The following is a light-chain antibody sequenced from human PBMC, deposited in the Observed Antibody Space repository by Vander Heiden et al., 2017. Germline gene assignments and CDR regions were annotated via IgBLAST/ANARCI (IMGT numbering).Light chain of an antibody. J-gene: IGKJ1*01. V-gene: IGKV2-28*01. CDR2: LGS. Sequence: DIVMTQSPLSLPVTPGEPASISCRSSRSLLHSNGYNYLDWYLQKPGRPPQLLIYLGSNRASGVPDRFSGSGSGTDFTLKISRVEAEDVGVYYCMQALQTPRTFGQGTKVEIK. CDR1: RSLLHSNGYNY. CDR3: MQALQTPRT.